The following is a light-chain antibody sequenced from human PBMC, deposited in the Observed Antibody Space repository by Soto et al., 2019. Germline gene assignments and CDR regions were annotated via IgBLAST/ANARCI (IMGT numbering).Light chain of an antibody. V-gene: IGKV1-6*01. CDR1: RDIGSD. J-gene: IGKJ4*01. CDR2: AAS. Sequence: ATQMTQSPSSLSASVGDRITITCRASRDIGSDLSWYQQKPGKAPTLLIYAASNLQSGVPSRFSGSGYGTEFTLTISSLQPDDFATYYCQQYNTYSSLTFGGGTKVDIK. CDR3: QQYNTYSSLT.